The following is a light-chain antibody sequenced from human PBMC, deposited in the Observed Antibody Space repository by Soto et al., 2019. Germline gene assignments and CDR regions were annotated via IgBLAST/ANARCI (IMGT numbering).Light chain of an antibody. CDR2: GAS. CDR3: QEYGSSLFA. V-gene: IGKV3-20*01. Sequence: ETVLTQSPGTLSLSPGERATLSCRASQSVSSSYLAWYQQKPGQAPRLLIYGASTRATGIPDRCSGSGSGTDFTLTISRLELEDFAVYYCQEYGSSLFAFGPGTKVDIK. J-gene: IGKJ3*01. CDR1: QSVSSSY.